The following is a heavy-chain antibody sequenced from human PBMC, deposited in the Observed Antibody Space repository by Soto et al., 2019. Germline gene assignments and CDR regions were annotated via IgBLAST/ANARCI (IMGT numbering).Heavy chain of an antibody. CDR1: GGYISSYY. V-gene: IGHV4-59*01. CDR3: ARAPSGDGYNFDY. D-gene: IGHD2-21*01. CDR2: IYYSGST. J-gene: IGHJ4*02. Sequence: SETLSLTCTVSGGYISSYYWSWIRQPPGKGLEWIGYIYYSGSTNYNPSLKSRVTISVDTSKNQFSLKLSSVTAADTAVYYCARAPSGDGYNFDYWGQGTLVTVSS.